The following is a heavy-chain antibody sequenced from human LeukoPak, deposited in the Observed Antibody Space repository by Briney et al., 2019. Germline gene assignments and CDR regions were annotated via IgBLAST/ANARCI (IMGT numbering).Heavy chain of an antibody. CDR2: ITSSSSHI. CDR1: GFTFSTYS. D-gene: IGHD4-17*01. V-gene: IGHV3-21*01. J-gene: IGHJ4*02. Sequence: GGSLRLSCAASGFTFSTYSMNWVRQAPGKGLEWVSSITSSSSHIYYADPVKGRFTISRDNAKNSLYLQMNSLRAEDTAVYYCARVRAAVTPFDYWGQGTLVTVSS. CDR3: ARVRAAVTPFDY.